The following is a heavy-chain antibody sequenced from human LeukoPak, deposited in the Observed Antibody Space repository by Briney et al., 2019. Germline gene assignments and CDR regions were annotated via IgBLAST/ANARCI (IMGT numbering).Heavy chain of an antibody. Sequence: PGGSLRLSCAASGFTFSSYAMSWVRQAPGKGLEWVSYISTSSSTIYYADSVKGRFTISRDNAKNSLYLQMNSLRAEDTAVYYCARIPRLDFDYWGQGTLVTVSS. J-gene: IGHJ4*02. CDR1: GFTFSSYA. CDR2: ISTSSSTI. D-gene: IGHD6-6*01. CDR3: ARIPRLDFDY. V-gene: IGHV3-48*01.